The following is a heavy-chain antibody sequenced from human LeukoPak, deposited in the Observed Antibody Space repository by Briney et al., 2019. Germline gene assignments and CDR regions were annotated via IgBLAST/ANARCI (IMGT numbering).Heavy chain of an antibody. D-gene: IGHD2-2*01. J-gene: IGHJ4*02. CDR2: ISGSGGSP. CDR3: AKGGKTIMCPTSCYDY. CDR1: GFTFSSNG. Sequence: KPGGSLRLSCAASGFTFSSNGMSWVRQAPGRGLEWVSVISGSGGSPDFTDSVKGRFTISRDNSKNTLYLQMNSLRAEDTAVYYCAKGGKTIMCPTSCYDYWGQGTLVTVSS. V-gene: IGHV3-23*01.